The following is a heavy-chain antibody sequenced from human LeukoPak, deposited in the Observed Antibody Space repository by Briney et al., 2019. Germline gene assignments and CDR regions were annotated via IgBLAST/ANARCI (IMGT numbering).Heavy chain of an antibody. D-gene: IGHD4/OR15-4a*01. CDR3: ARHSDGGNYHDPFDI. CDR2: ISYSGST. V-gene: IGHV4-39*01. CDR1: GGSISSSRYY. Sequence: SETLSLTCTVSGGSISSSRYYWAWIRQPPGKGLDWIGSISYSGSTYYNSSLKSRLTISVATSKNQFSLRLSSVTAADTAVYSCARHSDGGNYHDPFDIWGQGTMATVSS. J-gene: IGHJ3*02.